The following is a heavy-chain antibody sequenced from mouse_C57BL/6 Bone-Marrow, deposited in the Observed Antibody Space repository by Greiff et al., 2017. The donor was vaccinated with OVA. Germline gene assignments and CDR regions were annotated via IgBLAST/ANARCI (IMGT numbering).Heavy chain of an antibody. CDR1: GFTFSDYY. V-gene: IGHV5-12*01. CDR2: ISNGGGST. J-gene: IGHJ3*01. Sequence: EVQGVESGGGLVQPGGSLKLSCAASGFTFSDYYMYWVRQTPEKRLEWVAYISNGGGSTYYPDTVKGRFTISRDNAKNTLYLQMSRLKSEDTAMYYCARHYYGSRGFAYWGQGTLVTVSA. CDR3: ARHYYGSRGFAY. D-gene: IGHD1-1*01.